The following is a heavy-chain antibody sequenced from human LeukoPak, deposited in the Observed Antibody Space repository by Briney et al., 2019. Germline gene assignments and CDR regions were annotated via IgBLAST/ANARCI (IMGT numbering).Heavy chain of an antibody. Sequence: SETLSLTCAVYGGSFSGYYWSWIRQPPGKGLEWIGEINHSGSTNYNPSLKSRVTISVDTSKNQFSLKLSSVTAADTAVYYCARAWEGYDYVWGSHEYYFDYWGQGTLVTVSS. D-gene: IGHD3-16*01. CDR2: INHSGST. CDR1: GGSFSGYY. J-gene: IGHJ4*02. CDR3: ARAWEGYDYVWGSHEYYFDY. V-gene: IGHV4-34*01.